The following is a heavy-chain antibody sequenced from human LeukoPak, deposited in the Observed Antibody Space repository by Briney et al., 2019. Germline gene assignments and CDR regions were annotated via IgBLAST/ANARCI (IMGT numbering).Heavy chain of an antibody. CDR1: GYTFTDYY. CDR3: ASLGVTALSFYGMDV. D-gene: IGHD1-26*01. J-gene: IGHJ6*02. Sequence: ASVTVSCKASGYTFTDYYLHWVRQAPGQGLEWMGWINPISGATTYVEKFQGSVTMTRDTSSTTAYMELSSLRSDDTAVYYCASLGVTALSFYGMDVWGQGTTVTVSS. CDR2: INPISGAT. V-gene: IGHV1-2*02.